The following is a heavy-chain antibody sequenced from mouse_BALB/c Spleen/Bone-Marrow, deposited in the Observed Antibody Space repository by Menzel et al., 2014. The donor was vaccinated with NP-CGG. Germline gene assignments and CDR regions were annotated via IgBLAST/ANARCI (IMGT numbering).Heavy chain of an antibody. Sequence: EVQVVESGTVLARPGAAVKMSCKASGYTIPNYWMHWVKQRPGQGLEWIGTIYPGNSDTTYNQKFKGKAKLTAVTSTSTAYMELSSLTNEDSAVYYCTTLARSDFDYWGQGTTLTVSS. CDR1: GYTIPNYW. D-gene: IGHD3-1*01. J-gene: IGHJ2*01. CDR3: TTLARSDFDY. V-gene: IGHV1-5*01. CDR2: IYPGNSDT.